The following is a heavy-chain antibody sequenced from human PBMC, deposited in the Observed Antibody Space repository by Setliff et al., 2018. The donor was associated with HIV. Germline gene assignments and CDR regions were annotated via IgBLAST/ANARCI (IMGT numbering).Heavy chain of an antibody. CDR3: ARDRSGTSYAGDDAFDI. CDR2: LYVSGDT. CDR1: DDPISSYY. Sequence: PSETLSLTCYVTDDPISSYYWSWVRQPAGKGLEWIGRLYVSGDTNYNPSLKSRVTMSLDTSKKHFSLNLSSVTAADTAIYYCARDRSGTSYAGDDAFDIWGQGTMVTVSS. V-gene: IGHV4-4*07. J-gene: IGHJ3*02. D-gene: IGHD3-3*01.